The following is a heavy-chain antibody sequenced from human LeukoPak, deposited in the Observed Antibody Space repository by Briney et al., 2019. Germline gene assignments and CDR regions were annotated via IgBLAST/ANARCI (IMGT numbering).Heavy chain of an antibody. CDR1: GYSFTNYW. D-gene: IGHD6-13*01. Sequence: GESLKISCEGSGYSFTNYWIDWVRQMPGKGLECMGIIYPGDSDTRYSPSFQGQVIISVDKSISTAYLQWSSLKASDTAMYYCARPSVGSSSWYDDDAFDIWGQGTMVTVSS. CDR3: ARPSVGSSSWYDDDAFDI. V-gene: IGHV5-51*01. CDR2: IYPGDSDT. J-gene: IGHJ3*02.